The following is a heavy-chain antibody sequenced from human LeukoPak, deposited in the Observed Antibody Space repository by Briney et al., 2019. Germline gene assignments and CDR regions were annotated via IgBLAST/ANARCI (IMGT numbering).Heavy chain of an antibody. CDR2: IYTSGST. Sequence: SETLSLTCTVSGGSISSYYWSWIRQPAGKGLEWIGRIYTSGSTNYNPSLKSRVTISVDTSKNQFSLKLSSVTAADTAVYYCARAGYYGSGSYNHFDYWGQGTLVTVSS. CDR1: GGSISSYY. CDR3: ARAGYYGSGSYNHFDY. D-gene: IGHD3-10*01. V-gene: IGHV4-4*07. J-gene: IGHJ4*02.